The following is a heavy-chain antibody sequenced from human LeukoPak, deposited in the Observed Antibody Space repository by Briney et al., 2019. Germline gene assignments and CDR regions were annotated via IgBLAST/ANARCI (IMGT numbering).Heavy chain of an antibody. CDR1: GFTFDDYA. D-gene: IGHD3-9*01. CDR3: AKVAVLRYFDWSYFDY. V-gene: IGHV3-43*02. J-gene: IGHJ4*02. CDR2: ISGDGGST. Sequence: GGSLRLSCAASGFTFDDYAMHWVRQAPGKGLEWVSLISGDGGSTYYADSVKGRFTISRDNSRNSLYLQMNSLRTEDTALYYCAKVAVLRYFDWSYFDYWGQGTLVTVSS.